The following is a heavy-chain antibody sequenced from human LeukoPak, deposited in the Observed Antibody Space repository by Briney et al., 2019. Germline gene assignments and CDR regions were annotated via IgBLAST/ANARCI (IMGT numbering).Heavy chain of an antibody. Sequence: PGRSLRLSCAASGFTFSSYGMHWVRQAPGKGLEWVAVIWYDGSNKYYADSVKGRFTISRDNSKNTLYLQMNSLRAEDTAVYYCARDLGYCSGGSCYDYFDYWGQGTLVTVSS. CDR3: ARDLGYCSGGSCYDYFDY. V-gene: IGHV3-33*08. CDR1: GFTFSSYG. CDR2: IWYDGSNK. D-gene: IGHD2-15*01. J-gene: IGHJ4*02.